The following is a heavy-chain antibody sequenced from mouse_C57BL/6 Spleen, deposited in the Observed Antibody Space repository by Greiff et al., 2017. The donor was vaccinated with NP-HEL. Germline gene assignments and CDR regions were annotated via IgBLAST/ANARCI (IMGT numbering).Heavy chain of an antibody. CDR1: GYAFTNYL. J-gene: IGHJ4*01. CDR2: INPGSGGT. V-gene: IGHV1-54*01. Sequence: VQLQESGAELVRPGTSVKVSCKASGYAFTNYLIEWVKQRPGQGLEWIGVINPGSGGTNYNEKFQGKATLTADKSSSTAYMQLSSLTSEDSAVYFCAREDTTRAMDYWGQGTSVTVSS. D-gene: IGHD1-1*01. CDR3: AREDTTRAMDY.